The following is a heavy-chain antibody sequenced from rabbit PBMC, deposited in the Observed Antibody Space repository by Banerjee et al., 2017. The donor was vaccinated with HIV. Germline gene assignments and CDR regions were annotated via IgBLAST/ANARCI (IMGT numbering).Heavy chain of an antibody. CDR1: GFDFSSYY. J-gene: IGHJ4*01. Sequence: QLEETGGGLVQPGGSLTLSCKASGFDFSSYYMGRVRQAPGKGLEWIGVVGAGVDGPDYASWVNGRFTISGDNAQNTVHLQMNSLTAADTATYFCARGSGWVTGFNLWGPGTLVTVS. CDR2: VGAGVDGP. V-gene: IGHV1S7*01. D-gene: IGHD4-1*01. CDR3: ARGSGWVTGFNL.